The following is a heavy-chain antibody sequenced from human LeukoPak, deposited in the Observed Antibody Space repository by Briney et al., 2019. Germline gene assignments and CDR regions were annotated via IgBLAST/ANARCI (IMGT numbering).Heavy chain of an antibody. CDR3: ATSAGPDYYYYGMDV. V-gene: IGHV4-59*08. J-gene: IGHJ6*02. CDR1: GGSISSYY. Sequence: SETLSLTCTVSGGSISSYYWSWIRQPPGKGLEWIGYIYYSGSTNYNPSLKSRVTISVDTSKSQFSLKLSSVTAADTAVYYCATSAGPDYYYYGMDVWGQGTTVTVSS. CDR2: IYYSGST.